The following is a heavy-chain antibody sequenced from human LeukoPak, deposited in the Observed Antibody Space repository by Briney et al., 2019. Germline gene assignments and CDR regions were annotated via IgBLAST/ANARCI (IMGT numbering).Heavy chain of an antibody. CDR1: GYTFASYG. V-gene: IGHV1-18*01. Sequence: ASVKVSCKASGYTFASYGISWVRQAPGQGLEWMGWISAYNGNTNYAQKLQGRVTMTTDTSTSTAYMELRSLRSDDTAVYYCARARESVPAQCDPGDAFDIWGQGTMVTVSS. CDR3: ARARESVPAQCDPGDAFDI. J-gene: IGHJ3*02. CDR2: ISAYNGNT. D-gene: IGHD2-2*01.